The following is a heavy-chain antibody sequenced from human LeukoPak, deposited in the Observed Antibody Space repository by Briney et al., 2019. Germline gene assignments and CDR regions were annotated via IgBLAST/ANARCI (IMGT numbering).Heavy chain of an antibody. J-gene: IGHJ5*02. CDR1: GFTFSSYW. Sequence: PGGSLRLSCAASGFTFSSYWMHWVRQAPGKGLVWVSRINSDGSSTSYADSVKGRFTISRDNSKNTLYLQVNSLRAEDTAVYYCARDLYFGELLGGVDPWGQGTLVTVSS. V-gene: IGHV3-74*01. D-gene: IGHD3-10*01. CDR3: ARDLYFGELLGGVDP. CDR2: INSDGSST.